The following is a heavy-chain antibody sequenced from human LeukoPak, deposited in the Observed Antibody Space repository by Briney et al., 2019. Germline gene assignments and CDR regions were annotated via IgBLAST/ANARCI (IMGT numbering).Heavy chain of an antibody. Sequence: GRSLRLSCAASGFTFSTYGMHWVRQAPGKGLEWVAFIRYDGSNKYYADSVKGRFTISRDNSKNTLYLQMNSLRAEDTAVYYCAKDQDSSSWRGGLFDYWGQGTLVTVSS. J-gene: IGHJ4*02. CDR2: IRYDGSNK. CDR1: GFTFSTYG. D-gene: IGHD6-13*01. V-gene: IGHV3-30*02. CDR3: AKDQDSSSWRGGLFDY.